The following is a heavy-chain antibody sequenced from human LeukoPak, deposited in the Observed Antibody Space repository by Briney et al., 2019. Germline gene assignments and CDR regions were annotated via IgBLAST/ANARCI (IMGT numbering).Heavy chain of an antibody. J-gene: IGHJ6*04. V-gene: IGHV3-48*04. CDR2: ISGRTSTI. CDR1: GFTFSPYS. CDR3: AELGITMIGGV. D-gene: IGHD3-10*02. Sequence: PGGSLRLSCVVSGFTFSPYSMNWVRQAPGKGLEWVAYISGRTSTIYYADSVYGRFTISRDNAKNSLYLQMNSLRAEDTAVYYCAELGITMIGGVWGKGTTATISS.